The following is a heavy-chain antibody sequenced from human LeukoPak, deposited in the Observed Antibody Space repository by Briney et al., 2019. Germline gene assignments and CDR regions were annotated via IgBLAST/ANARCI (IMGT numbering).Heavy chain of an antibody. CDR2: TSGRGGTT. V-gene: IGHV3-23*01. Sequence: GGSLRLSCAASGFTFSSYAMSWVRQAPGKGLEWVSTTSGRGGTTSYADSVKGRFTISRDNSKNTLYLQMNSLRAEDTAVYYCAKLTYSSSSGYYFDYWGRGTLVTVSS. CDR3: AKLTYSSSSGYYFDY. CDR1: GFTFSSYA. J-gene: IGHJ4*02. D-gene: IGHD6-6*01.